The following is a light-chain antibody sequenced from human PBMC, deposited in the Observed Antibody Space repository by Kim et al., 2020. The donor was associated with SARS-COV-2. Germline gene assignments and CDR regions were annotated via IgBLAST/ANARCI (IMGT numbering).Light chain of an antibody. CDR2: YDS. J-gene: IGLJ2*01. V-gene: IGLV3-21*04. CDR3: QVWDSSSDHVV. CDR1: NIGSKS. Sequence: PGKAARSTCGGNNIGSKSVHWYQQKPGQAPVLVIYYDSDRPSGIPERFSGSNSGNTATLTISRVEAGDEADYYCQVWDSSSDHVVFGGGTQLTVL.